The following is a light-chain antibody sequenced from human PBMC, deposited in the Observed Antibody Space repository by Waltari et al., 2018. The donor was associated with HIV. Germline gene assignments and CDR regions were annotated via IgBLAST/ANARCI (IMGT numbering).Light chain of an antibody. CDR1: QSVSSY. J-gene: IGKJ1*01. CDR3: QQRSNWPPWT. V-gene: IGKV3-11*01. Sequence: PGERATLSCRASQSVSSYLAWYQQKPGQAPRLLIYDASNRATGIQARFSGSGSGTDFTLTISSLEPEDFAVYYCQQRSNWPPWTFGQGTKVEIK. CDR2: DAS.